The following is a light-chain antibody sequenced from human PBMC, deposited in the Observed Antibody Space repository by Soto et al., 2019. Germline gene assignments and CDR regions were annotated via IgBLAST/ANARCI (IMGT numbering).Light chain of an antibody. Sequence: DIQMTQSPSTLSGSVGDRVTITCRASQTIISLLAWYQQKPWKAPKLLIYKASTLKSGVPSRFSGSGSGTEFTLTISSLQPEDFATYCCQHYSTVWSFGQGTKVDIK. J-gene: IGKJ1*01. CDR1: QTIISL. V-gene: IGKV1-5*03. CDR2: KAS. CDR3: QHYSTVWS.